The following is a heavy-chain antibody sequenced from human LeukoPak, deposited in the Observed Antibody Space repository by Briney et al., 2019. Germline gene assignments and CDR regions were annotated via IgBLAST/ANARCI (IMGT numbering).Heavy chain of an antibody. CDR2: INSDGSTT. Sequence: GGSLRLSCAASGFTFSSYWMHWVRQAPGKGVVWVSRINSDGSTTTYADSVKGRLTISRDNAKNTLYLQMNSLRAEDTAVYYCARDLVVMSAYWGQGTLVTVSS. V-gene: IGHV3-74*01. D-gene: IGHD3-22*01. CDR1: GFTFSSYW. J-gene: IGHJ4*02. CDR3: ARDLVVMSAY.